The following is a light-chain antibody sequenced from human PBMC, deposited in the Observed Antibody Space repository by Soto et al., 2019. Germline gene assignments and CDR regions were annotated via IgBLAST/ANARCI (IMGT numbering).Light chain of an antibody. CDR2: GVS. J-gene: IGKJ1*01. Sequence: EIVLTQSPGTLSLSPGARAALSCRASQSVSSDYLAWYQQKPGQAPRLLIYGVSSRATGIPDRFSGSGSGTDFTLTITRLEPEDFAVYYCQQYSRSPPTFGQGTKVDIK. V-gene: IGKV3-20*01. CDR3: QQYSRSPPT. CDR1: QSVSSDY.